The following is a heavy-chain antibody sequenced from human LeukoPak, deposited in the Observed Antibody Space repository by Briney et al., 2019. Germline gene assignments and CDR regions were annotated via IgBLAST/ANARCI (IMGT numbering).Heavy chain of an antibody. J-gene: IGHJ4*02. CDR1: GYTFTGYY. V-gene: IGHV1-46*01. D-gene: IGHD1-1*01. Sequence: ASVKVSCKASGYTFTGYYIHWVRQAPGQGLEWMGIINPSDGSTGYAQKFQGRVTMTRDTSTSTVYMELSSLRSDDTAVYSCARHSLPGTTPFDYWGQGTLVTVSS. CDR3: ARHSLPGTTPFDY. CDR2: INPSDGST.